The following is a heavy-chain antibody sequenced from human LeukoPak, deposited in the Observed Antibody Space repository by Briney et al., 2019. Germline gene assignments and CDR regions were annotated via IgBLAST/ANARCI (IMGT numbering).Heavy chain of an antibody. CDR2: INPHSGVT. V-gene: IGHV1-2*02. CDR1: GLTSTAYY. CDR3: VREGNELLSKNFDY. D-gene: IGHD2-21*02. J-gene: IGHJ4*02. Sequence: ASVKVSCKASGLTSTAYYIHWVRQAPGQGLEWMGYINPHSGVTSSPQNFQGRVTMTTDTSISAAYMELSSLISDDTAMYYCVREGNELLSKNFDYWGPGTLVTVSS.